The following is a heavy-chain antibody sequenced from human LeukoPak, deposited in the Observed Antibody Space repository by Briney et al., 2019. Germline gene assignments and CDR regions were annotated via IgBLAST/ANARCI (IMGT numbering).Heavy chain of an antibody. D-gene: IGHD2-8*01. CDR1: GFTFSSYG. J-gene: IGHJ6*02. CDR3: ARDRHCANGVCHSPPGMDV. V-gene: IGHV3-33*01. CDR2: IWFDGKNE. Sequence: GRSLRLSCAASGFTFSSYGMHWVRQAPGKGLEWVAVIWFDGKNEHFADSVKGRFTISRDNSKNTMYLQINSLRAEDTAVYYCARDRHCANGVCHSPPGMDVWGQGTTVTVSS.